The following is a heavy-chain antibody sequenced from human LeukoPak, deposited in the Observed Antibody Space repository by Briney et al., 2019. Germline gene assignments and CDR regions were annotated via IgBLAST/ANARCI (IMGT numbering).Heavy chain of an antibody. D-gene: IGHD1-26*01. J-gene: IGHJ3*02. CDR1: GGSISSSSYY. V-gene: IGHV4-61*01. Sequence: SETLSLTCTVSGGSISSSSYYWSWIRQPPGKGLEWIGYIYYSGSTNYNPSLKSRVTISVDTSKNQFSLKLSSVTAADTAVYYCAREAVGATGAFDIWGQGTMVTVSS. CDR3: AREAVGATGAFDI. CDR2: IYYSGST.